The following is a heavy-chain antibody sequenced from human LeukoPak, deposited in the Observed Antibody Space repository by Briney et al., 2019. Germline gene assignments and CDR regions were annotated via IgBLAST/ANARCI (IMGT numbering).Heavy chain of an antibody. D-gene: IGHD6-13*01. CDR1: GYTFTHFC. CDR3: ARRRIAAAEDAFDI. J-gene: IGHJ3*02. Sequence: ASVKVSCKASGYTFTHFCVHWVRQAPGQGLEWVGSINPYNGDTNYAQKFQGRVTMAGDTSISTAYMELSSLRSEDTAVYYCARRRIAAAEDAFDIWGQGTMVTVSS. CDR2: INPYNGDT. V-gene: IGHV1-2*02.